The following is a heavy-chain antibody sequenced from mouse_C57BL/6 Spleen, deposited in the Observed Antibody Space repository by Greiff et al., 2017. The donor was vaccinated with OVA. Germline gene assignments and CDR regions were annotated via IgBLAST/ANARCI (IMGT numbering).Heavy chain of an antibody. D-gene: IGHD2-4*01. V-gene: IGHV5-17*01. Sequence: EVKLVESGGGLVKPGGSLKLSCAASGFTFSDYGMHWVRQAPEKGLEWVAYISSGSSTIYYADTVKGRFTISRDNAKNTLFLRMTSLRSEDTAMYYCARPNYDYGWFAYWGQGTLVTVSA. CDR1: GFTFSDYG. CDR3: ARPNYDYGWFAY. CDR2: ISSGSSTI. J-gene: IGHJ3*01.